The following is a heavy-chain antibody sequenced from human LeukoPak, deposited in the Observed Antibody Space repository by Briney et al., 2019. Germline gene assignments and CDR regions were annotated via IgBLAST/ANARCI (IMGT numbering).Heavy chain of an antibody. CDR2: ISGSGGST. Sequence: GGSLRHSCAASGFTFSSYAMSWVRQAPGKGLEWVSAISGSGGSTYYADSVKGRFTISRDNSKNTLYLQMNSLRAEDTAVYYCAKDIAALVNAFDIWGQGTMVTVSS. CDR1: GFTFSSYA. D-gene: IGHD2-8*02. J-gene: IGHJ3*02. V-gene: IGHV3-23*01. CDR3: AKDIAALVNAFDI.